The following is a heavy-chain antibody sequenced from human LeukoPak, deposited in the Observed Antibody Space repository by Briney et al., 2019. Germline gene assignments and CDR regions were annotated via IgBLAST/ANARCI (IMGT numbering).Heavy chain of an antibody. D-gene: IGHD1-20*01. CDR3: AATSRLTGSSTYYYYGMDV. CDR1: GYSFTTYW. CDR2: IYPGDSDT. J-gene: IGHJ6*02. Sequence: LGESLKISCKGSGYSFTTYWIGWVRQMPGKGLEWMGIIYPGDSDTRYSPSFQGRVTISADKSISTAYLQWSSLKASDTAMYYCAATSRLTGSSTYYYYGMDVWGQGTTVTVSS. V-gene: IGHV5-51*01.